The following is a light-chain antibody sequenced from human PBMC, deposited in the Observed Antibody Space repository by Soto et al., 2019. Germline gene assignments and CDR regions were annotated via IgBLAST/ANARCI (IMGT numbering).Light chain of an antibody. J-gene: IGLJ2*01. V-gene: IGLV2-14*01. CDR1: SSDVGGYNY. CDR2: DVS. CDR3: SSYTSSSTRGV. Sequence: QSALTQPASVSGSPGQSITISCTGTSSDVGGYNYVSWYQQHPGKAPKLMIYDVSNRPSGVSNRFSGSKSGNTASLTISGLQAEDEADYYCSSYTSSSTRGVFGRGTKVTVL.